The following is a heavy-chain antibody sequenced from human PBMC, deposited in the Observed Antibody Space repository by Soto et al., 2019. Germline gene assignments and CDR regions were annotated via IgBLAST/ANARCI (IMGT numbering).Heavy chain of an antibody. CDR2: IIPIFGTA. D-gene: IGHD2-15*01. Sequence: QVQLVQSGAEVKKPGSSVKVSCKASGGTFSSYAISWVRQAPGQGLEWMGGIIPIFGTANYALKFQGRVSITADESTSTAYMELSSLRSEDTAVYYCASLPGYCSGGSCYSDNWFDPWGQGTLVTVSS. V-gene: IGHV1-69*01. J-gene: IGHJ5*02. CDR1: GGTFSSYA. CDR3: ASLPGYCSGGSCYSDNWFDP.